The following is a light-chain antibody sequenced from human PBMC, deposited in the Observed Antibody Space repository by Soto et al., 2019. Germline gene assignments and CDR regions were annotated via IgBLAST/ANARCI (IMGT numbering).Light chain of an antibody. CDR1: QDINNY. V-gene: IGKV1-39*01. J-gene: IGKJ1*01. CDR2: DAS. CDR3: QQSYSTPRT. Sequence: DIKMTQSPSSLSASVGDRVTITCRASQDINNYLNWYQQKPGQAPKLLIYDASGLEVGVPSRFSGSGSGTDLTLTISSLQPEDFATYYCQQSYSTPRTFGQGTKVDIK.